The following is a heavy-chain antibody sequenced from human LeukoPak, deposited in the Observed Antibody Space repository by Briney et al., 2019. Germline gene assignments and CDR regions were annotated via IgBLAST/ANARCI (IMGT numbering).Heavy chain of an antibody. Sequence: PGGSLRLSCAVSGFTSGFTFSSRWMHSGRQAPGKGLVWVSLVKNDGTTTYADSVKGRFTVSRDNAKNTMYLQMNNLRVEDTALYFCHPLGYTSNWGQGTLVTVSS. D-gene: IGHD6-19*01. CDR3: HPLGYTSN. J-gene: IGHJ4*02. CDR2: VKNDGTT. V-gene: IGHV3-74*01. CDR1: GFTFSSRW.